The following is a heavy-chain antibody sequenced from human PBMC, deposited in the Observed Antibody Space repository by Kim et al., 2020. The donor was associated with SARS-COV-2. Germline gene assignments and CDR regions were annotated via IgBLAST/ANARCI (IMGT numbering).Heavy chain of an antibody. J-gene: IGHJ4*01. Sequence: GGSLRLSCAASGFIFSTYAMSWVRQAPGKGLEWVSSMSGSGSNTQYAGSVRGRFTISRDNSKDILYLQMSSLRAEDTAVYYCARSDSLYTAEYTGDYYY. D-gene: IGHD3-9*01. CDR1: GFIFSTYA. V-gene: IGHV3-23*01. CDR3: ARSDSLYTAEYTGDYYY. CDR2: MSGSGSNT.